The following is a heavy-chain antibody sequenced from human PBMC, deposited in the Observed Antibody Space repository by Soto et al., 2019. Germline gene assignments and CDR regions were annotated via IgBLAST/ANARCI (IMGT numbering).Heavy chain of an antibody. CDR2: ISGSGGTA. Sequence: EVQLLESGGGSVQPGGSLRLSCAASGFTFSSYAMHWVRRPPGTGLEWVSSISGSGGTAYYADSVKGRFAISRDRLVNTLYLQLNRLRAGDTAVYYCDKGPGHMWNFDYWGQGTLVTVSP. V-gene: IGHV3-23*01. D-gene: IGHD2-21*01. CDR1: GFTFSSYA. J-gene: IGHJ4*02. CDR3: DKGPGHMWNFDY.